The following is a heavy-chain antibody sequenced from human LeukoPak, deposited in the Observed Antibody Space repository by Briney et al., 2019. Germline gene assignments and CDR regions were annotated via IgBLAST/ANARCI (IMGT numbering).Heavy chain of an antibody. V-gene: IGHV3-30-3*01. D-gene: IGHD6-19*01. CDR2: ISYDGSNK. Sequence: GRSLRLSCAASGFTFSNYAMHWVRQAPGKGLEWVAFISYDGSNKYYADSVKGRFTISRDNSKNTLYLQMNSLRAEDTAVYYCASAYSSAWSSDYWGQGTQVTVSS. J-gene: IGHJ4*02. CDR3: ASAYSSAWSSDY. CDR1: GFTFSNYA.